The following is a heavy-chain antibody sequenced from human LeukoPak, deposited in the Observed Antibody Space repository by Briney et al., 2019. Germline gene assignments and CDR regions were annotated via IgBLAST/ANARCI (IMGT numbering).Heavy chain of an antibody. V-gene: IGHV4-39*07. J-gene: IGHJ5*02. Sequence: SETLSLTCTVSGGSISSSSYYWGWIRQPPGKGLEWIGSIYYSGGTNYNPSLKSRVTISVDRSKNQFSLKLSSVTAADTAVYYCARVLYDYGDYVGWFDPWGQGTLVTVSS. CDR2: IYYSGGT. CDR1: GGSISSSSYY. CDR3: ARVLYDYGDYVGWFDP. D-gene: IGHD4-17*01.